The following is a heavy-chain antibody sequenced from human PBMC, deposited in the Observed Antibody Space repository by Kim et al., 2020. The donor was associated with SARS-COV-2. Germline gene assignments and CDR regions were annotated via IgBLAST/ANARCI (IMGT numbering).Heavy chain of an antibody. V-gene: IGHV1-8*01. D-gene: IGHD2-2*01. J-gene: IGHJ6*03. Sequence: ASVKVSCKASGYTFTSYDINWVRQATGQGREWMGWMNPNSGNTGYAQKFQGRVTMTRNTSISTAYMELSSLRSEDTAVYYCARGVKVPAAIWISYYYYYMDGWGKGTTVTVSS. CDR2: MNPNSGNT. CDR3: ARGVKVPAAIWISYYYYYMDG. CDR1: GYTFTSYD.